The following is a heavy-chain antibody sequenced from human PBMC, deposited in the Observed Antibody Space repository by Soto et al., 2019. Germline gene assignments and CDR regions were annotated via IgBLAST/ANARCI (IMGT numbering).Heavy chain of an antibody. V-gene: IGHV1-69*02. D-gene: IGHD3-16*01. CDR1: GGTFSSYT. CDR3: ARGRGFATRFASFDL. Sequence: QVQLVQSGAEFKKPGSSVKLSCRASGGTFSSYTLNWVRQAPGQGLQWMGKIVPLVDIANYEQKLQGRVTITADKSTNTVSMELNSLISEDTAVYYCARGRGFATRFASFDLWGPGTRVTVSS. CDR2: IVPLVDIA. J-gene: IGHJ4*02.